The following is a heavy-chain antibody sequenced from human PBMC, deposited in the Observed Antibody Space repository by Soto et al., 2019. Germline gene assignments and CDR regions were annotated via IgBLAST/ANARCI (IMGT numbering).Heavy chain of an antibody. V-gene: IGHV3-23*01. CDR3: AKQQMGVIRALDY. CDR2: IRETGNT. J-gene: IGHJ4*02. Sequence: GSLRLSCAASGFPFSNYAMSWIRQAPGKGLEWVSTIRETGNTYYADSVRGRFATSRDNSENTLYLQMSSLRAEDTAVYYCAKQQMGVIRALDYWGQGTLVTVSS. D-gene: IGHD1-26*01. CDR1: GFPFSNYA.